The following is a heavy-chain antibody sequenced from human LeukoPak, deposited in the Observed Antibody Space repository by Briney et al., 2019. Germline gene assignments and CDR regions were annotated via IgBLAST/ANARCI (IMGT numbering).Heavy chain of an antibody. V-gene: IGHV5-51*01. Sequence: GESLQISCKGSGNSFTTYWITWVRRMPGRGLEWMGIIYPGDSDSRYSPSFQGQVTMSADKSISTAYLQWSSLKASDTAMYYCARQGYTYGYDSWGQGTLVTVSS. D-gene: IGHD5-18*01. J-gene: IGHJ4*02. CDR2: IYPGDSDS. CDR1: GNSFTTYW. CDR3: ARQGYTYGYDS.